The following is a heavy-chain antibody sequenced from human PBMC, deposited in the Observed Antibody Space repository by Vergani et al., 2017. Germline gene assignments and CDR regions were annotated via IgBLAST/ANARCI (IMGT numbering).Heavy chain of an antibody. Sequence: QESGPGLVKPSQTLSLTCTVSGGSISSGDYYWSWIRQPPGKGLEWIALIYWDDDKRYSPSLKSRLTITKDTSKNQVVLTMTNMDPVDTATYYCARSYDFWSCYWTGFDYWGQGTLVTVSS. CDR1: GGSISSGDYY. J-gene: IGHJ4*02. CDR2: IYWDDDK. V-gene: IGHV2-5*08. CDR3: ARSYDFWSCYWTGFDY. D-gene: IGHD3-3*01.